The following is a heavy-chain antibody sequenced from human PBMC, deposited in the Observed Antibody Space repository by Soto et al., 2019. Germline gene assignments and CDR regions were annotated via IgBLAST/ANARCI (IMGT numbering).Heavy chain of an antibody. Sequence: GASVKVSCKASGYTFTSYGISWVRQAPGQGLEWMGWISAYNGNTNYAQKLQGRVTMTTDTSTSTAYMELRSLRSDDTAVYYCAREPLRFLEWLSSRDYGMDVWGQGTTVTVSS. V-gene: IGHV1-18*01. J-gene: IGHJ6*02. CDR1: GYTFTSYG. CDR3: AREPLRFLEWLSSRDYGMDV. D-gene: IGHD3-3*01. CDR2: ISAYNGNT.